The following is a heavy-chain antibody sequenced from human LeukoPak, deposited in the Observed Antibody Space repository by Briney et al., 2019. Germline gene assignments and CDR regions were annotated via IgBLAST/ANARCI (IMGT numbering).Heavy chain of an antibody. CDR3: AKLSAFTSNWYKTPFDC. J-gene: IGHJ4*02. D-gene: IGHD6-13*01. CDR1: GFIFGSCA. Sequence: PGGSLRLSCAASGFIFGSCAMSWVRQSPGKGLEWVSAISPRGGSRYYADSVKGRFTISRDNSKNTLYLQMNSLRAEETAIYYCAKLSAFTSNWYKTPFDCWGQGTLVTVSS. CDR2: ISPRGGSR. V-gene: IGHV3-23*01.